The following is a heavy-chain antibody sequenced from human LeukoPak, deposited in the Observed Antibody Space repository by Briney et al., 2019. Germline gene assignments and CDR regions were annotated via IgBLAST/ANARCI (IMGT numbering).Heavy chain of an antibody. V-gene: IGHV3-23*01. Sequence: GGSLRLSCAVSGFIFFAYGMTWVRQAPGKGLEWVSSISGSGSTTYYADSVKGQFTISRDNSKNTLYLQMNSLRAEDTAVYYCAKDWEIAVAGTIDYWGQGTLVTVSS. D-gene: IGHD6-19*01. CDR1: GFIFFAYG. J-gene: IGHJ4*02. CDR2: ISGSGSTT. CDR3: AKDWEIAVAGTIDY.